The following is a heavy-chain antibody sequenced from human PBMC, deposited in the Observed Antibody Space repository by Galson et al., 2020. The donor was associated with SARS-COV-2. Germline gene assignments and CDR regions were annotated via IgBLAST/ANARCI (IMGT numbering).Heavy chain of an antibody. D-gene: IGHD3-16*02. J-gene: IGHJ5*02. Sequence: EALSPTCPVHGGSFSGYYWSWIRQAPGKGLELIWEIKHSGSTNYNPSLKSRVTISVDTSKNQFSLKLSSVTAADTAVYYCARRITFGGVIVIRWFDPWGQGTLVTVSS. CDR2: IKHSGST. CDR3: ARRITFGGVIVIRWFDP. V-gene: IGHV4-34*01. CDR1: GGSFSGYY.